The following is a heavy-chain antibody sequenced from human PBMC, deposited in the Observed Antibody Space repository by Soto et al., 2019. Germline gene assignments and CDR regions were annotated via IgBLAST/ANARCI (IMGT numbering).Heavy chain of an antibody. Sequence: EMQLVQSGGGLVKPGGSLSLSCVASRFNFSAAWLNWIRQAPGKGLEWVGRIKPKSEGETADYTAPVRGRFTVSRDDSQTTLHLQMDSLKTVGTAVYYCATVPSSSGATWGLGVLVTVSS. CDR1: RFNFSAAW. D-gene: IGHD1-26*01. CDR3: ATVPSSSGAT. J-gene: IGHJ4*02. CDR2: IKPKSEGETA. V-gene: IGHV3-15*07.